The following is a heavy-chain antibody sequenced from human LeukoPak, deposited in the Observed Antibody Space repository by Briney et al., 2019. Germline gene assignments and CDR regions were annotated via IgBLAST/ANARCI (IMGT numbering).Heavy chain of an antibody. Sequence: PSETLSLTCPVSGGSIRSGCYYGSWIRQPAGKGLEWIGRIYVSGSTNYNPSLKSRVTISLDTSKNQFSLKLSSVTAADTAVYYCAREHQNYDYYCYMDLWGRGTTVTVSS. J-gene: IGHJ6*03. V-gene: IGHV4-61*02. CDR3: AREHQNYDYYCYMDL. CDR1: GGSIRSGCYY. D-gene: IGHD3-16*01. CDR2: IYVSGST.